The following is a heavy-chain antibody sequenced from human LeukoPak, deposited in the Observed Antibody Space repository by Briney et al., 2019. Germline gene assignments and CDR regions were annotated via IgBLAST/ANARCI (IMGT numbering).Heavy chain of an antibody. CDR3: ASSEAPPYFDWYFDL. CDR1: GGSVSSGSYY. Sequence: SETLSLTCTVSGGSVSSGSYYWSWIRQPPGKGLEWIGYIYYSGSTNYNPSLKSRVTISVDTSKNQFSLKLSSVTAADTAVYYCASSEAPPYFDWYFDLWGRGTLVTVSS. V-gene: IGHV4-61*01. D-gene: IGHD3-10*01. CDR2: IYYSGST. J-gene: IGHJ2*01.